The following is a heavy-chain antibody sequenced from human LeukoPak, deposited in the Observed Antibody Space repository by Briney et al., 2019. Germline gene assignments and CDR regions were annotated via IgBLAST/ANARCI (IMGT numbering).Heavy chain of an antibody. CDR2: IYYSGST. J-gene: IGHJ4*02. V-gene: IGHV4-59*01. CDR3: ARGIGDGYNWNYFDY. CDR1: GGSISSCY. Sequence: PSETLSLTCTVSGGSISSCYWSWIRQPPGKGLEWIGYIYYSGSTNYNSSLKSRVTISVDTSKNQFSLKLSSVTAADTAVYYCARGIGDGYNWNYFDYWGQGTLVTVSS. D-gene: IGHD5-24*01.